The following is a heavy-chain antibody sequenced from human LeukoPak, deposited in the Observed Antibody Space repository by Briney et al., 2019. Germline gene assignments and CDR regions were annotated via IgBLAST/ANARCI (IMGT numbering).Heavy chain of an antibody. Sequence: PSETLSLTCTVSGGSISSDYWSSIRQPPAKGLERNGYNYYNGNPNYNPSLKIQITLSVDTSKNQSSLKLSSVTAAETAVYYCARGQRGTGLCISFVGFDYWGQGTLVTVPS. CDR2: NYYNGNP. V-gene: IGHV4-59*01. CDR3: ARGQRGTGLCISFVGFDY. CDR1: GGSISSDY. J-gene: IGHJ4*02. D-gene: IGHD2-8*01.